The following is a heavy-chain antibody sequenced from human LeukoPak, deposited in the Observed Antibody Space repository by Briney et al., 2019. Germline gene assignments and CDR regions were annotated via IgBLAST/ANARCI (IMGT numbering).Heavy chain of an antibody. CDR1: GYTFTSYG. Sequence: ASVKVSCKASGYTFTSYGISWVRQAPGQGLEWMGWISAYNGNTNYAQKLQGRVTMTTDTSTSTAYMELRSLRSDDTAVYYCARDYRGIAVADYYFDYWGQGTLVTVSS. D-gene: IGHD6-19*01. V-gene: IGHV1-18*01. CDR3: ARDYRGIAVADYYFDY. J-gene: IGHJ4*02. CDR2: ISAYNGNT.